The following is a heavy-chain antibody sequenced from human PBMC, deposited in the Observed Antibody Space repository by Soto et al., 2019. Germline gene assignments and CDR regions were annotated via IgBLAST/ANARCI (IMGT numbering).Heavy chain of an antibody. CDR3: AQHDWFDP. J-gene: IGHJ5*02. V-gene: IGHV3-66*01. D-gene: IGHD2-2*01. CDR2: IYSGGNT. Sequence: GGSLRLSCAVSGFTVSGHYMSWVRQAPGKGLEWVSVIYSGGNTYYADSVKGSFTISRDNSKNTLYLQMNNLRAEDTAVYYCAQHDWFDPWGQGTLVTV. CDR1: GFTVSGHY.